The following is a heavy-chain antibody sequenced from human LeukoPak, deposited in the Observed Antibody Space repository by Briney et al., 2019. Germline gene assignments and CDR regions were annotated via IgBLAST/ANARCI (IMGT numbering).Heavy chain of an antibody. D-gene: IGHD5-12*01. CDR1: GGSISSYY. CDR3: ARGWDSGPALYYYYYGMDV. CDR2: IYYSGST. J-gene: IGHJ6*02. V-gene: IGHV4-59*01. Sequence: SETLSLTCTVSGGSISSYYWSWIRQPPGKGLEWIEYIYYSGSTNYNPSLKSRVTISVDTSKNQFSLKLSSVTAADTAVYYCARGWDSGPALYYYYYGMDVWGQGTTVTVSS.